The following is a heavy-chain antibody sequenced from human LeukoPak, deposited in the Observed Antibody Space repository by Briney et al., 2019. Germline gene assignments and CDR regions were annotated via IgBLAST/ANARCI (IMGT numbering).Heavy chain of an antibody. CDR1: GGSISSGSYY. V-gene: IGHV4-61*02. CDR3: ARAHIGYCSSTSCFSFDY. D-gene: IGHD2-2*01. CDR2: IYTSGST. Sequence: SQTPSLTCTVSGGSISSGSYYWSWIRQPAGKGLEWIGRIYTSGSTNYNPSLKSRVTISVDTSKNQFSLKLSSVTAADTAVYYCARAHIGYCSSTSCFSFDYWGQGTLVTVSS. J-gene: IGHJ4*02.